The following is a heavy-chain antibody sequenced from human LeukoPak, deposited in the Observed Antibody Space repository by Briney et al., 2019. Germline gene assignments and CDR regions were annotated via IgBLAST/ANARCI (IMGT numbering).Heavy chain of an antibody. J-gene: IGHJ4*02. D-gene: IGHD6-19*01. CDR1: GFTFRSYA. Sequence: GGSLRLSCAAAGFTFRSYAMNWVRQGPGKGLEWVSTMSASDAGTYYADSVKGRFTISRDNSKNTLYLQMNSLRAEDTAVYYCAKGSAVADIHFDYCGQGTLVTVSS. CDR2: MSASDAGT. V-gene: IGHV3-23*01. CDR3: AKGSAVADIHFDY.